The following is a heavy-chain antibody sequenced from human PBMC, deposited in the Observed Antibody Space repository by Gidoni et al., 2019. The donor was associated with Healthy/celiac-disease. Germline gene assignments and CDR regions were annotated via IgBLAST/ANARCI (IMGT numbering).Heavy chain of an antibody. D-gene: IGHD5-12*01. Sequence: EVQLVQSGAEVKTPGESLRISCKGSGYSFPSYWISWVRQMPGKGLEWMGRIDPSDSYTNYSPSFQGHVTISADKSISTAYLQWSSLKASDTAMYYCATQIIYSGSLGCWGQGTLVTVSS. CDR2: IDPSDSYT. J-gene: IGHJ4*02. CDR1: GYSFPSYW. CDR3: ATQIIYSGSLGC. V-gene: IGHV5-10-1*01.